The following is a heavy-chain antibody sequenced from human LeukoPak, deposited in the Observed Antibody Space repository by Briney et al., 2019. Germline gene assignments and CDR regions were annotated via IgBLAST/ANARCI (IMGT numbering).Heavy chain of an antibody. CDR3: AREGTHDAFDI. Sequence: TASETLSLTCTVSGGSISRGDYYWSWIRQPPGKGLEWIGYIYYSGSTYYNPSLKSRVTISVDTSKNQFSLKLSSVTAADTAVYYCAREGTHDAFDIWGQGTMVTVSS. D-gene: IGHD1-14*01. J-gene: IGHJ3*02. CDR2: IYYSGST. CDR1: GGSISRGDYY. V-gene: IGHV4-30-4*08.